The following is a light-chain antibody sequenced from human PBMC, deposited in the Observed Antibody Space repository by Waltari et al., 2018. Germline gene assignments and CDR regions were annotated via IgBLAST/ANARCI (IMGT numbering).Light chain of an antibody. CDR2: GAS. Sequence: EIVLTQSPSTLSLSPGERATLSCRASQTVSSNFFAWYQQKPGQAPRLLMYGASNRAAGIPDRFSGSGSGTDFTLTINRLEPEDFAVYYCQQYDSSPRTFGGGTKVQIK. CDR1: QTVSSNF. J-gene: IGKJ4*01. V-gene: IGKV3-20*01. CDR3: QQYDSSPRT.